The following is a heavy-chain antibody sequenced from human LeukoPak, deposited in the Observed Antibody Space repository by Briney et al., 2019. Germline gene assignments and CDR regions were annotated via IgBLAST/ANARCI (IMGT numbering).Heavy chain of an antibody. CDR2: IIPIFGTA. J-gene: IGHJ6*02. D-gene: IGHD3-22*01. Sequence: ASVKVSCKASGGTFSSYAISWVRQAPGQGLKWMGGIIPIFGTANYAQKFQGRVTITADESTSTAYMELSSLRSEDTAVYYCARGPSRPSMIVVHHENQPAPYYYYGMDVWGQGTTVTVSS. V-gene: IGHV1-69*13. CDR3: ARGPSRPSMIVVHHENQPAPYYYYGMDV. CDR1: GGTFSSYA.